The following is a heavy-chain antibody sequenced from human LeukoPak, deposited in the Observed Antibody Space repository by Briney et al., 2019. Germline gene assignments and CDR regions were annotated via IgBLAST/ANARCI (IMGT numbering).Heavy chain of an antibody. CDR2: IYYSGST. CDR1: GGSFSGYY. D-gene: IGHD6-13*01. CDR3: ARRLSSRGYMDV. V-gene: IGHV4-59*01. J-gene: IGHJ6*03. Sequence: SETLSLTCAVYGGSFSGYYWSWIRQPPGKGLEWIGYIYYSGSTNYNPSLKSRVTISVDTSKNQFSLKLSSVTAADTAVYYCARRLSSRGYMDVWGKGTTVTVSS.